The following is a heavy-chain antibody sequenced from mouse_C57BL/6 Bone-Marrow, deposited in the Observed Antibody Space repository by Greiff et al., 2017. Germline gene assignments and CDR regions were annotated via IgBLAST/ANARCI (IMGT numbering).Heavy chain of an antibody. J-gene: IGHJ2*01. Sequence: EVQVVESGGGLVKPGGSLKLSCAASGFTFSDYGMHWVRQAPEQGLEWVAYISSGSSTIYYADTVKGRFTISRDNAKNTLFLQMTSLRSEDTAMYYCAREDYGSLDYWGQGTTLTVSS. CDR1: GFTFSDYG. D-gene: IGHD1-1*01. CDR2: ISSGSSTI. CDR3: AREDYGSLDY. V-gene: IGHV5-17*01.